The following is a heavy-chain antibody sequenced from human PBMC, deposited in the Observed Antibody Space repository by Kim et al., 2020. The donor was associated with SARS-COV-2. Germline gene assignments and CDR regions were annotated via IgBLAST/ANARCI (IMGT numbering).Heavy chain of an antibody. CDR3: ARLQLRRITLFGGVEKGNWCDP. CDR2: IYYSGST. Sequence: SETLSPTCTVSGGSISSSSYYWGWIRQPPGKGLEWIGSIYYSGSTYDNPSLKSRVTISVDTSKNQVSLKLSSVTAADTAVYYCARLQLRRITLFGGVEKGNWCDPWGQGTRVTVSS. CDR1: GGSISSSSYY. D-gene: IGHD3-3*01. J-gene: IGHJ5*02. V-gene: IGHV4-39*01.